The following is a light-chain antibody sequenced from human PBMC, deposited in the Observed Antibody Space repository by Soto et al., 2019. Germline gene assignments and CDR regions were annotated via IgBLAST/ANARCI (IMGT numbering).Light chain of an antibody. CDR1: QSVSSN. Sequence: EIVMTQSPATLSVSPGERATLSCRATQSVSSNLAWYQQKPGQAPRLLIYGASTRATGIPARFSGSRSGTEFTLTISSLRSEDFAVYSCQQYNNWPPTFGQGTRLEIK. V-gene: IGKV3-15*01. CDR2: GAS. CDR3: QQYNNWPPT. J-gene: IGKJ5*01.